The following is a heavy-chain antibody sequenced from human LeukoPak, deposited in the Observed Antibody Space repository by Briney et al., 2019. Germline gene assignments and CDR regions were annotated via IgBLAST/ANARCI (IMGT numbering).Heavy chain of an antibody. D-gene: IGHD3-3*01. Sequence: GASVKVSCKATGYTFTSYGISWVRQAPGQGLEWMGWISPYNGNTNYAQKFQDRVIMTTDTSTTTAYMELRSLRYDDTAVYYCARRGNNFAVSGHWFDPWGQGTLVTVSS. CDR2: ISPYNGNT. CDR3: ARRGNNFAVSGHWFDP. V-gene: IGHV1-18*01. J-gene: IGHJ5*02. CDR1: GYTFTSYG.